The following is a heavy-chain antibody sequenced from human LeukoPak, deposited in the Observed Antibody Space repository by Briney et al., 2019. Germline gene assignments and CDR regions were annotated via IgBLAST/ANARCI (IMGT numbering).Heavy chain of an antibody. CDR2: ISAYNGNT. V-gene: IGHV1-18*04. J-gene: IGHJ6*04. CDR1: GYTFTNYG. D-gene: IGHD3-10*01. Sequence: ASVKVSCKASGYTFTNYGITWVRQAPGQGLEWMGWISAYNGNTNYEQKFQGRVTMSTDTSTSTAYMELRSLRSDDTAVYYCAREKPWGYGSGSDGMDVWGKGTTVTVSS. CDR3: AREKPWGYGSGSDGMDV.